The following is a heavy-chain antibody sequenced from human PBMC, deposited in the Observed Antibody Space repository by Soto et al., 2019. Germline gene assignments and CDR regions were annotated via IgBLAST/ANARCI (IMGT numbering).Heavy chain of an antibody. CDR2: IRSDGHNP. V-gene: IGHV3-74*01. CDR3: AKDGNPNGLGQFDY. Sequence: PGWSLRLSCAAYGFTLSNFWMHWVRRAPGKGLVWVARIRSDGHNPTYADSVKGRFTISRDNAENTLHLQMDSLRDEDTAVYFCAKDGNPNGLGQFDYWGQGTLVTVSS. CDR1: GFTLSNFW. D-gene: IGHD6-19*01. J-gene: IGHJ4*02.